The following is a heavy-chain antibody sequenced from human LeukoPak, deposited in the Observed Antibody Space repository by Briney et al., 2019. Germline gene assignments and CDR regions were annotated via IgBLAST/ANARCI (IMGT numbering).Heavy chain of an antibody. CDR1: GFTFSNYA. D-gene: IGHD4-17*01. J-gene: IGHJ3*02. Sequence: GGSLRLSCAASGFTFSNYAMSWVRQAPGKGLEWVSGISGSADSTFYADSVKGRFTISRDNSKNTLSLQMSSLRVEDTAVYYCAKEMTTVTTDDAFDIWGQGTMVTASS. CDR2: ISGSADST. V-gene: IGHV3-23*01. CDR3: AKEMTTVTTDDAFDI.